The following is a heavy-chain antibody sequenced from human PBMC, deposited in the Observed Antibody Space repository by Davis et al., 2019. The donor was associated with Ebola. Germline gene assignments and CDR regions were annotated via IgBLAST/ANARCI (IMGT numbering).Heavy chain of an antibody. D-gene: IGHD1-26*01. J-gene: IGHJ1*01. V-gene: IGHV4-34*01. CDR1: GGSFSGYY. CDR2: INHSGST. Sequence: MPSETLSLTCAVYGGSFSGYYWSWIRQPPGKGLEWIGEINHSGSTNYNPSLKSRVTISVDTSKNQFSLKLSSVTAADTAVYYCARASSRWELPKYFQHWGQGTLVTVSS. CDR3: ARASSRWELPKYFQH.